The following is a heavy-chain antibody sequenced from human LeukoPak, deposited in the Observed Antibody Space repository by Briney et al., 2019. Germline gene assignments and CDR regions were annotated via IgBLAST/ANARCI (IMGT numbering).Heavy chain of an antibody. CDR1: GGSISSSSYC. Sequence: SETLSLTCTVSGGSISSSSYCWGWIRQPPGKGLEWVGTIYYSGSTYYNPSLKSRVSISVDTSKNHFSLRLSSVTAADTALYYCTRHSYTYYYMDVWGKGTTVTVSS. V-gene: IGHV4-39*01. CDR3: TRHSYTYYYMDV. D-gene: IGHD1-1*01. J-gene: IGHJ6*03. CDR2: IYYSGST.